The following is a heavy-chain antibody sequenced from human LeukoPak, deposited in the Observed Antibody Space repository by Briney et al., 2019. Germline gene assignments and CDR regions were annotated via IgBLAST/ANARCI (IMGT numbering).Heavy chain of an antibody. CDR1: GGSFNDYY. D-gene: IGHD2-15*01. Sequence: SETLSLTCAVYGGSFNDYYWTWIRQPPGKGLEWIGEINHSGSTNYNPSLKSRVTISVDTSKNQFSLKLSSVTAADTAVYYCARGYCSGGSCYSDYYYGMDVWGQGTTVTVSS. CDR3: ARGYCSGGSCYSDYYYGMDV. CDR2: INHSGST. J-gene: IGHJ6*02. V-gene: IGHV4-34*01.